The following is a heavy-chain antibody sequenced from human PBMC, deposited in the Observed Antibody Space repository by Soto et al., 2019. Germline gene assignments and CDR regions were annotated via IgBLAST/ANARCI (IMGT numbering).Heavy chain of an antibody. Sequence: GASVKVSCKASGYTFTSYAMHWVRQAPGQRLEWMGWINAGNGNTKYSQKFQGRVTITADESTSTAYMELSSLRSEDTAVYYCAREGDPYCSGGSCPIDYWGQGTWSPSPQ. CDR3: AREGDPYCSGGSCPIDY. J-gene: IGHJ4*02. CDR1: GYTFTSYA. V-gene: IGHV1-3*01. CDR2: INAGNGNT. D-gene: IGHD2-15*01.